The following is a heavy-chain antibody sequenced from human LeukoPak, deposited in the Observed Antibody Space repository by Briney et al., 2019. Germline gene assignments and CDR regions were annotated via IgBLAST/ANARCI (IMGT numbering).Heavy chain of an antibody. V-gene: IGHV3-30*18. J-gene: IGHJ4*02. CDR2: ISYDGSNK. D-gene: IGHD2-21*02. CDR1: GFTFSSYG. CDR3: AKAPKGIVTGSWFDY. Sequence: GSLLLSCAASGFTFSSYGMHWVRQAPGKGLEWVAVISYDGSNKYYADSVKGRFTISRDNSKNTLYLQMNSLRAEDTAVYYCAKAPKGIVTGSWFDYWGQGTLVTVSS.